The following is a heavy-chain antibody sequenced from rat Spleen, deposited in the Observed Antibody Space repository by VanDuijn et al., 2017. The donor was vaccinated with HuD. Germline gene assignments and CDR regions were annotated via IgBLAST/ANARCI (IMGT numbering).Heavy chain of an antibody. V-gene: IGHV5S11*01. D-gene: IGHD1-2*01. CDR1: GFTFSKYY. Sequence: EVQLVESGGGLVHPGRSMNISCSVLGFTFSKYYMAWVRQAPTKGLEWVASISTGGGNTYYRDSVKVRFTISRDNAKSTLYLEMDTLRSEETATYYCARHGTAISTSYYVMDAWGQGASVTVSS. CDR2: ISTGGGNT. J-gene: IGHJ4*01. CDR3: ARHGTAISTSYYVMDA.